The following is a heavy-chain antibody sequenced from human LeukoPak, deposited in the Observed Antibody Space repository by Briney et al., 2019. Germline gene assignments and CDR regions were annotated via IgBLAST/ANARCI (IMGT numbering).Heavy chain of an antibody. CDR2: ISSTSSYI. CDR1: GFTFSTYS. Sequence: PGGSLRLSSAASGFTFSTYSMNWVRQAPGKGLEWVSSISSTSSYIYYADSVKGRFTISRDNAQKSLYLQMNSLRAEDTAVYYCARVGYSSWWSFDNWGQGTLVTVSS. V-gene: IGHV3-21*01. D-gene: IGHD6-19*01. J-gene: IGHJ4*02. CDR3: ARVGYSSWWSFDN.